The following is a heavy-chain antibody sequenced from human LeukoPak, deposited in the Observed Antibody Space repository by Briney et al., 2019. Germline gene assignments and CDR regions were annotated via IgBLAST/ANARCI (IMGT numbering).Heavy chain of an antibody. J-gene: IGHJ4*02. V-gene: IGHV4-4*07. CDR3: ARGQYGSGSFYPPNYFDL. CDR1: GVSISSYY. Sequence: SETLSLTCTVSGVSISSYYWSWIRQPAGKGLEWIGRIYTSGSTNYNPSLKSRVTMSIDTSKNQFSLKLSSVTAADTAVYYCARGQYGSGSFYPPNYFDLWGQGTLVTVSS. CDR2: IYTSGST. D-gene: IGHD3-10*01.